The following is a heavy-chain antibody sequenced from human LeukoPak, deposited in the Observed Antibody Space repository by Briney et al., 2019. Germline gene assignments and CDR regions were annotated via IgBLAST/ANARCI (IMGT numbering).Heavy chain of an antibody. CDR3: ARSRRGQLVGNY. J-gene: IGHJ4*02. CDR1: GYTFTGYY. CDR2: INPNGGGT. D-gene: IGHD6-6*01. Sequence: GASVKVSCKASGYTFTGYYMHWVRQAPGQGLEWMGWINPNGGGTNYAQKFQGRVTMTRDTSISTAYMELSRLRSDDTAVYYCARSRRGQLVGNYWGQGTLVTVSS. V-gene: IGHV1-2*02.